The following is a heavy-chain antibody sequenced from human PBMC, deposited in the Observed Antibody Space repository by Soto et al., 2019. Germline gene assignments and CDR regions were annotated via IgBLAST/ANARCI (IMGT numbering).Heavy chain of an antibody. CDR3: AKLEFYYGSGSRYYYYAMDV. CDR1: GGTFTNYA. CDR2: TIPLFGTA. Sequence: SVKVSCKASGGTFTNYAISWVRQAPGQGLEWMGGTIPLFGTATYSQNFQGRVTITADESTSTAYMELSSLRSEDTAVYYCAKLEFYYGSGSRYYYYAMDVWGQGTTVTVSS. D-gene: IGHD3-10*01. V-gene: IGHV1-69*13. J-gene: IGHJ6*02.